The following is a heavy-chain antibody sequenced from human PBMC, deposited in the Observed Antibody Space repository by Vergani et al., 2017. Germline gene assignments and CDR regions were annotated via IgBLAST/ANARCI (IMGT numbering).Heavy chain of an antibody. Sequence: QVHLVESGGGVVQPGRSLTLSCVASGFSFRGHGMHWVRQAPGKGLEWVAMISYDGDRRDYGDFAKGRFTISRDSSKTVYLQMNSLRVEDTAMYFCAKGLSYSTARPRFDSRGQGTLVTVSS. CDR2: ISYDGDRR. D-gene: IGHD4-11*01. CDR1: GFSFRGHG. CDR3: AKGLSYSTARPRFDS. V-gene: IGHV3-30*18. J-gene: IGHJ4*02.